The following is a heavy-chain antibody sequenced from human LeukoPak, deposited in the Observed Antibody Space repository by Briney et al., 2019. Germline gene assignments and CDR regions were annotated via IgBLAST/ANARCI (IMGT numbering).Heavy chain of an antibody. Sequence: GGSLRLSCAASGFTFSSYAMHWVRQAPGKGLEWVAVISYDGSNKYYADSVKGRFTISRDNSKNTLYLQMNGLRAEDTAVYYCARGAQTVTYYYDSSGYSGDAFDIWGQGTMVTVSS. V-gene: IGHV3-30-3*01. CDR2: ISYDGSNK. CDR3: ARGAQTVTYYYDSSGYSGDAFDI. J-gene: IGHJ3*02. D-gene: IGHD3-22*01. CDR1: GFTFSSYA.